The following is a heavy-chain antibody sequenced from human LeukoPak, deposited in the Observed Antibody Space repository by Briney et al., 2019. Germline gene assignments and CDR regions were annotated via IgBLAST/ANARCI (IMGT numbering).Heavy chain of an antibody. J-gene: IGHJ4*02. V-gene: IGHV3-11*03. CDR1: GFTFSDYY. Sequence: GGSLRLSCAASGFTFSDYYMSWIRQAPGKGLEWVSYISSSSSYTNYADSVKGRFTISRDNSKITLYLQMDSLRAEDTAVYYCAKLPGGYYDSSGYPFDYWGQGTLVTVSS. D-gene: IGHD3-22*01. CDR3: AKLPGGYYDSSGYPFDY. CDR2: ISSSSSYT.